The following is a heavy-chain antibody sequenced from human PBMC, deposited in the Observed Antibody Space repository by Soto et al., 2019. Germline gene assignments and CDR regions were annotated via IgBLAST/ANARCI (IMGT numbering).Heavy chain of an antibody. Sequence: SETLSLTCTVSGGSISSYYWSWIRQPPGKGLQWIGYIYYSGSTNYNPSLKSRVTISVDTSKNQFSLKLSSVTAADTAVYYCARRYGGNFDFWGQGTLVTVSS. CDR2: IYYSGST. CDR1: GGSISSYY. CDR3: ARRYGGNFDF. J-gene: IGHJ4*02. D-gene: IGHD1-26*01. V-gene: IGHV4-59*01.